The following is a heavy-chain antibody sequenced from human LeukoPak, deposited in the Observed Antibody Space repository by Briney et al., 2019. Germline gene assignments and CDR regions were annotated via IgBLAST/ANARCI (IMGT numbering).Heavy chain of an antibody. CDR1: GYSFTSYW. Sequence: GESPKISCKGSGYSFTSYWIGWVHQMPGKGLEWMGIIYPGDSDTRYSPSFQGQVTISADKSISTAYLQWSSLKASDTAMYYCARRQSPGIAVAGSAFDIWGQGTMVTVSS. CDR3: ARRQSPGIAVAGSAFDI. J-gene: IGHJ3*02. CDR2: IYPGDSDT. D-gene: IGHD6-19*01. V-gene: IGHV5-51*07.